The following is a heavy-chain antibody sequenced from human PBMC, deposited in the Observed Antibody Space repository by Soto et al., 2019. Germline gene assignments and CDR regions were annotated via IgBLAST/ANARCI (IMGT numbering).Heavy chain of an antibody. CDR2: IYYSGST. J-gene: IGHJ6*02. D-gene: IGHD2-2*01. CDR3: ARAVGLSVVPAASYYYYGMDV. CDR1: GGSISSYY. Sequence: WETLSLTCTVSGGSISSYYWSWIRQPPGKGLEWIGYIYYSGSTNYNPSLKSRVTISVDTSKNQFSLKLSSVTAADTAVYYCARAVGLSVVPAASYYYYGMDVWGQGTTVTVS. V-gene: IGHV4-59*01.